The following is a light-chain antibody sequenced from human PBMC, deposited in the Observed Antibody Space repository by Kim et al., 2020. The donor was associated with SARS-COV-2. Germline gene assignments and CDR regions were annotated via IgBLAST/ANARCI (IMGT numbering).Light chain of an antibody. J-gene: IGKJ3*01. Sequence: VSPGERATLSCRASQSVSSNLAWYQQKPGQAPRLLIYGASTRATGIPARFSGSGSGTEFTLTISSLQSEDFAVYYCQQYNNWPMTFGPGTKVDIK. CDR1: QSVSSN. CDR2: GAS. CDR3: QQYNNWPMT. V-gene: IGKV3-15*01.